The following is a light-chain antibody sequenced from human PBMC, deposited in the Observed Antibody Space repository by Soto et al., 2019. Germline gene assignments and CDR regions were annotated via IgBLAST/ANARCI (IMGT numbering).Light chain of an antibody. CDR3: QQRSNWPRT. Sequence: EIVLTQSPDTLSLSPGERASLSCRASQSVGIFLAWFQQKPGQAPRLLIFDTSNRATGIPARFSGSGSGTDFTLTISSLEPEDFAVYYCQQRSNWPRTFGQGTKVDIK. J-gene: IGKJ1*01. V-gene: IGKV3-11*01. CDR2: DTS. CDR1: QSVGIF.